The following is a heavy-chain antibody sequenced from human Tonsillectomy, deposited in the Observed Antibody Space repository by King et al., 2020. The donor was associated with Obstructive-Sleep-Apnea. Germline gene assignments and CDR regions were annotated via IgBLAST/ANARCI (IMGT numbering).Heavy chain of an antibody. Sequence: VQLQQWGAGLVKPSETLSLTCDVSGEAFNGYYWTWIRHAPGKGLEWIGEISETGRTNYNPAFKSRVSMAISKSKNQCSLGLNSMSAADTAVYYCARGSLGIAVSEYFRHWGQGTQVTVP. D-gene: IGHD6-19*01. V-gene: IGHV4-34*01. CDR3: ARGSLGIAVSEYFRH. J-gene: IGHJ1*01. CDR1: GEAFNGYY. CDR2: ISETGRT.